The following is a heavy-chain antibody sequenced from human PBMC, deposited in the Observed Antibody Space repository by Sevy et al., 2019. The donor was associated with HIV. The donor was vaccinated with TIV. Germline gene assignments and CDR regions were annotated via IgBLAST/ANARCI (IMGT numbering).Heavy chain of an antibody. CDR3: ARDDGNYYFHY. V-gene: IGHV3-7*01. Sequence: GGSLRLSCAASGFILSKYWMGWVRQAPGKGLEWVANIKQDAGQKYYVDSVKGRFTISRDNAKNSLYLQMNSLRAEDTAVYFCARDDGNYYFHYWGQGPLVTVSS. D-gene: IGHD1-7*01. CDR1: GFILSKYW. J-gene: IGHJ4*02. CDR2: IKQDAGQK.